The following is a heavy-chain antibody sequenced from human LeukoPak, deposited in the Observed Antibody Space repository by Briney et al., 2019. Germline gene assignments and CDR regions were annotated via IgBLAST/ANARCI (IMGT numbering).Heavy chain of an antibody. CDR3: AVWGGGGFDF. CDR2: IGSSVSTR. V-gene: IGHV3-48*04. J-gene: IGHJ3*01. D-gene: IGHD3-16*01. CDR1: GFTFSSYS. Sequence: GGSLRLSCAVSGFTFSSYSMNWVRRAPGKGLEWVSYIGSSVSTRYYADSVKGRFTISRDNARNTLYLQMNSLRAEDTALYYCAVWGGGGFDFWGQGTMVTVSS.